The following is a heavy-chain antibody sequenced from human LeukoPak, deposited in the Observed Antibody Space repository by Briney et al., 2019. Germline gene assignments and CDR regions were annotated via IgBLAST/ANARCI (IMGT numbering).Heavy chain of an antibody. CDR1: GFTFSSYA. CDR2: ISYDGSNK. Sequence: GGSLRLSCAASGFTFSSYAMHWVRQAPGKGLEWVAVISYDGSNKYYADSVKGRFTISRDNSKNTLYLQMNSLRAEDTAVYYCARESTKLVATISNCGGDRPGGYFDYWGQGTLVTVSS. J-gene: IGHJ4*02. V-gene: IGHV3-30-3*01. D-gene: IGHD2-21*02. CDR3: ARESTKLVATISNCGGDRPGGYFDY.